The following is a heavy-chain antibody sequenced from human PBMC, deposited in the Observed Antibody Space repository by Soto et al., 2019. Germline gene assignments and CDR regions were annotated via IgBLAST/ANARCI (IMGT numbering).Heavy chain of an antibody. CDR3: AKDRRMMVRGVYYYGMDV. Sequence: PGGSLRLSCAASGFTFSSYGMHWVRQAPGKGLEWVAVISYDGSNKYYADSVKGRFTISRDNSKNTLYLQMNSLRAEDTAVYYCAKDRRMMVRGVYYYGMDVWGQGTTVTVSS. CDR2: ISYDGSNK. J-gene: IGHJ6*02. D-gene: IGHD3-10*01. CDR1: GFTFSSYG. V-gene: IGHV3-30*18.